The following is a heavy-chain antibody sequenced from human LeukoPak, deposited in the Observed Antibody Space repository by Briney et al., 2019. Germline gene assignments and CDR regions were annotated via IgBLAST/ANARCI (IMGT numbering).Heavy chain of an antibody. CDR3: ASSVITLPFDY. V-gene: IGHV1-2*02. D-gene: IGHD3-22*01. J-gene: IGHJ4*02. CDR1: GYTFTGYY. CDR2: INPNSGGT. Sequence: ASVKVSCKASGYTFTGYYMHWVRQAPGQGLEWMGWINPNSGGTNYAQKFQGRVTMTRDMSTSTVYMELSSLRSEDTAVYYCASSVITLPFDYWGQGTLVTVSS.